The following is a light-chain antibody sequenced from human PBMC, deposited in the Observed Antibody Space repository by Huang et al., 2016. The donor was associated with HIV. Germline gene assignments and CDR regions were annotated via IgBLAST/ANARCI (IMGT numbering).Light chain of an antibody. J-gene: IGKJ3*01. V-gene: IGKV2-28*01. CDR2: LGS. Sequence: DIVMTQSSLSLPVTPGEPASISCRSSQSFLHRNGYNYLEWYLQTPGQSTQLLIYLGSNRASGVPDRFSGSGSGTDFTLKISRVEAEDVGIYYCMQAIQIPTFGPGTKVDIK. CDR1: QSFLHRNGYNY. CDR3: MQAIQIPT.